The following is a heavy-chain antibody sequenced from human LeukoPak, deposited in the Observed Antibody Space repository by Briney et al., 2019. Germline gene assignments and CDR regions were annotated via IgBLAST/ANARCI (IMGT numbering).Heavy chain of an antibody. J-gene: IGHJ4*02. CDR1: GFPFITYW. CDR2: TNQAENDI. D-gene: IGHD3-3*01. CDR3: VTGDGRAGCITR. Sequence: GGSLRLSCAVSGFPFITYWMSWVRQAPGKGPEWVAITNQAENDIYYLDSVKGRFTISRDNTKNSLYLQMNSLRAGDTAVYYCVTGDGRAGCITRWGQGNLVTVSS. V-gene: IGHV3-7*01.